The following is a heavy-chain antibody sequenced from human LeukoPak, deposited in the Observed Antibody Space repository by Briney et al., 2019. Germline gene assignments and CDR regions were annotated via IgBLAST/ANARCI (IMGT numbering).Heavy chain of an antibody. CDR1: GFTFSSYG. D-gene: IGHD5-18*01. Sequence: GGSLRLSCAASGFTFSSYGMHWVRQVPGKGREWVAVIWYDGSNKYYADSVKGRFTISRDNSKNTLYLQMNSLRAEDTAVYYWATTGYSYGKEIDYWGQRTLVTVSS. V-gene: IGHV3-33*01. CDR2: IWYDGSNK. J-gene: IGHJ4*02. CDR3: ATTGYSYGKEIDY.